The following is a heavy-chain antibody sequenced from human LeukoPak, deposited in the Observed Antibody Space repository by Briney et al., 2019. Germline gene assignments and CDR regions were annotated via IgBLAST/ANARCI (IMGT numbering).Heavy chain of an antibody. Sequence: GGSLRLSCAASGFTFSSYWMHWVRHAPGKGLVWVSRINSDGSSTSYADSVKGRFTISRDNAKNTLYLQMNSLRAEDTAVYYCARDFTTIYYYYDGMDVWGQGTTVTVS. D-gene: IGHD3-22*01. CDR2: INSDGSST. J-gene: IGHJ6*02. CDR1: GFTFSSYW. CDR3: ARDFTTIYYYYDGMDV. V-gene: IGHV3-74*01.